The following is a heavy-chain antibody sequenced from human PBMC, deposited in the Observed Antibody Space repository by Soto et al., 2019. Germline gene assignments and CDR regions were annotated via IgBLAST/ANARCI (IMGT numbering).Heavy chain of an antibody. CDR3: ARVITIFGVVISYYFDY. Sequence: QVQLVQSGAEVKKPGSSVKVSCKASGGTFSSYAISWVRQAPGRGLEWMGGIIPIFGTANYAQKFQGRVTITADESTSTAYMELSSLRSEDTAVYYCARVITIFGVVISYYFDYWGQGTLVTVSS. V-gene: IGHV1-69*01. CDR1: GGTFSSYA. J-gene: IGHJ4*02. CDR2: IIPIFGTA. D-gene: IGHD3-3*01.